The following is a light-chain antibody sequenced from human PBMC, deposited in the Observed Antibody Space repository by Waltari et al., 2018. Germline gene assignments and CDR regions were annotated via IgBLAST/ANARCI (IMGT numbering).Light chain of an antibody. CDR2: ASS. V-gene: IGKV1-39*01. Sequence: DIQMTQSPSSLSASVGDRVTITCRASQSISSSLNWYQQKPGKAPKLLIYASSSLQSGVPSRFSGSGSGTDFTLTISSLQPEDFATYYCQQSYSTLLTFGGVTKVEIK. CDR3: QQSYSTLLT. CDR1: QSISSS. J-gene: IGKJ4*01.